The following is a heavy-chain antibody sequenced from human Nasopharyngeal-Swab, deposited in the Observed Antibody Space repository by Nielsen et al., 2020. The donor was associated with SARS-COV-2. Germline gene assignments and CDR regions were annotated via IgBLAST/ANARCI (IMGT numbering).Heavy chain of an antibody. V-gene: IGHV4-59*01. CDR3: AREPYSNYAGGFDY. J-gene: IGHJ4*02. D-gene: IGHD4-11*01. CDR2: IYYSGST. CDR1: GGSISSYD. Sequence: SETLSLTCTVSGGSISSYDWSWIRQPPGKGLEWIGYIYYSGSTNYNPSLKSRVTISVDTSKNQFSLKLSSVTAADTAVYYCAREPYSNYAGGFDYWGQGTLVTVSS.